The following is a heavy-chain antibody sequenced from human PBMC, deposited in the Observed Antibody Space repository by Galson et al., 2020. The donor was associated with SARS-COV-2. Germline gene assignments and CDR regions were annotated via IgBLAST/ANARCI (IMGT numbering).Heavy chain of an antibody. CDR2: IRYDGSNK. CDR1: GFTFSSYG. Sequence: GGSLRLSCAASGFTFSSYGMHWVRQAPGKGLEWVAFIRYDGSNKYYADSVKGRFTISRDNSKNTLYLQMNSLRAEDTAVYYCAKEVVEVAARPIDYWGQGTLVTVSS. J-gene: IGHJ4*02. D-gene: IGHD6-6*01. CDR3: AKEVVEVAARPIDY. V-gene: IGHV3-30*02.